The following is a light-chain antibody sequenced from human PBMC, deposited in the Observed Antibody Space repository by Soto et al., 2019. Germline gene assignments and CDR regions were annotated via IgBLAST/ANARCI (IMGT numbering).Light chain of an antibody. CDR3: QQLNSYPLT. CDR2: AAF. Sequence: IQLTQSPSSLSASVGDRVTITCRASQGISSYLAWYQQKSGKAPKLLIYAAFTLQSGVPSRFSGSGSGTDFTLTIRSLQPADSANYYCQQLNSYPLTFGGGTKVDI. CDR1: QGISSY. J-gene: IGKJ4*01. V-gene: IGKV1-9*01.